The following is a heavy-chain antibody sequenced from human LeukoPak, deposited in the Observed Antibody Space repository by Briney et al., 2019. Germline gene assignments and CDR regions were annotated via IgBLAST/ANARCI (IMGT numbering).Heavy chain of an antibody. CDR1: GFTFSSYG. CDR3: ARAYYDILTGRETDAFDI. D-gene: IGHD3-9*01. CDR2: IWYDGSKK. J-gene: IGHJ3*02. Sequence: PGGSLRLSCAASGFTFSSYGMHWVRQAPGKGLEWVAVIWYDGSKKYYADSVKGRFTISRDNSKNTLYLQMNSLRAEDTAVYYCARAYYDILTGRETDAFDIWGQGTMVTVPS. V-gene: IGHV3-33*01.